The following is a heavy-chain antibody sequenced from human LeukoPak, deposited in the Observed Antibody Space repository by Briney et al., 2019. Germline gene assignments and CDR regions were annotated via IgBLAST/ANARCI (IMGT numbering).Heavy chain of an antibody. D-gene: IGHD2-2*01. CDR2: IIPIFGTA. Sequence: SVKVSCKASGGTFSSYAISWVRQAPGQGLEWMGGIIPIFGTANYAQKFRGRVTITTDESTSTAYMELSSLRSEDTAVYYCARDPKRYCSSTSCADAFDIWGQGTMVTVSS. CDR3: ARDPKRYCSSTSCADAFDI. V-gene: IGHV1-69*05. J-gene: IGHJ3*02. CDR1: GGTFSSYA.